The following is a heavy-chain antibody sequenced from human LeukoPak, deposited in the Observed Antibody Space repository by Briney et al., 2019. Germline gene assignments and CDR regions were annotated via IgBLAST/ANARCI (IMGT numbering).Heavy chain of an antibody. CDR2: ISGSGVTT. V-gene: IGHV3-23*01. Sequence: QPGGSLRLSCEASGFTFSSYAMSWVRQAPGKGLEWVSAISGSGVTTHYAGSVKVRFSISRDNSKNTLYLQMNSLRAEDTALYYCAKKVVVGATSPYSDFQDWGQGTLVTVSS. J-gene: IGHJ1*01. CDR1: GFTFSSYA. D-gene: IGHD1-26*01. CDR3: AKKVVVGATSPYSDFQD.